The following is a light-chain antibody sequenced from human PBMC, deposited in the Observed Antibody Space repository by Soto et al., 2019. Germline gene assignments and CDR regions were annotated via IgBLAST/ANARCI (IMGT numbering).Light chain of an antibody. CDR3: QQYYTTPYT. CDR1: QSLLYTTSNKSY. J-gene: IGKJ2*01. Sequence: DIVLTQSPDSLAVSLGERATINCKSSQSLLYTTSNKSYLAWYQQKPGQPPKLLFYWASTRESGVPDRFRGSESGTDFTLTISSLQAEDVAGYFCQQYYTTPYTFGQGTKLEI. V-gene: IGKV4-1*01. CDR2: WAS.